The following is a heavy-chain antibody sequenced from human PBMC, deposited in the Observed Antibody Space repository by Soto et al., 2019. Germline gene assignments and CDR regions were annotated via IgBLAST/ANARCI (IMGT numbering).Heavy chain of an antibody. J-gene: IGHJ6*02. D-gene: IGHD3-22*01. CDR1: GRSFSGYY. CDR3: ARTRRGIVDYSYYYFGMDV. CDR2: INHSGST. V-gene: IGHV4-34*01. Sequence: PSETLSLTCAPYGRSFSGYYLRWNHKPPEKSMEWIGEINHSGSTNYNPSLKSQVTISVDTSKNQVSLKLSSVTAADTAVYYCARTRRGIVDYSYYYFGMDVWGQGTTVTVS.